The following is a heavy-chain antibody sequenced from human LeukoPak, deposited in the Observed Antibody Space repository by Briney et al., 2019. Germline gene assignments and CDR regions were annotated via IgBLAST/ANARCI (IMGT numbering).Heavy chain of an antibody. J-gene: IGHJ4*02. CDR2: INHSGST. CDR3: ARGNYYDSSGDY. CDR1: GGSFSGYY. V-gene: IGHV4-34*01. D-gene: IGHD3-22*01. Sequence: SETLSLTCAVYGGSFSGYYWSWIRQPPGKGLEWIGEINHSGSTNYNPSLKSRVTISVDTSKNQFSLKLSSVTAADTAVYYCARGNYYDSSGDYWGQGTLVTVSS.